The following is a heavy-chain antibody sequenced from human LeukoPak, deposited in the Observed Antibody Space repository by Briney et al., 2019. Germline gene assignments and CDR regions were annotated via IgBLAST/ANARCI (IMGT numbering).Heavy chain of an antibody. Sequence: PSETLSLTCAVYGGSFSGYYWSWIRQPPGKGLEWIGEINHSGSTNYNPSLKSRVTISVDTSKNQFSLKLSSVTAADTAVYYCATRPYGDYVDYWGQGTLVTVSS. J-gene: IGHJ4*02. V-gene: IGHV4-34*01. CDR3: ATRPYGDYVDY. CDR2: INHSGST. CDR1: GGSFSGYY. D-gene: IGHD4-17*01.